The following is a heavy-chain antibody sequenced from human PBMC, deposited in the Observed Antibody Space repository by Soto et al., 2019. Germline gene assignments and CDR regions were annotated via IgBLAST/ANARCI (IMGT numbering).Heavy chain of an antibody. CDR1: GGTFSSYT. D-gene: IGHD2-15*01. J-gene: IGHJ6*02. CDR3: ARLGYCSGGSCDRYYYYGMDV. CDR2: IIPILGIA. Sequence: QVQLVQSGAEVKKPGSSVKVSCKASGGTFSSYTISWVRQAPGQGLEWMGRIIPILGIANYAQKFQGRVTITADKSTSTAYMELSSLRSEDTAVYYCARLGYCSGGSCDRYYYYGMDVWGQGTTVTVSS. V-gene: IGHV1-69*02.